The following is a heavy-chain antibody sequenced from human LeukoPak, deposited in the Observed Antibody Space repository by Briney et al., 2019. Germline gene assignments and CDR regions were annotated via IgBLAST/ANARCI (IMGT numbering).Heavy chain of an antibody. D-gene: IGHD1-26*01. CDR2: INHRGST. Sequence: PSETLSLTCDVYGGSFSGYYWSWIRQPPGKGLEWIGEINHRGSTNYNPSLKSRVTISVDTSKNQFSLKLSSVTAADTAVYYCAKVIVGAGFDYWGQGTLVTVSS. J-gene: IGHJ4*02. CDR3: AKVIVGAGFDY. CDR1: GGSFSGYY. V-gene: IGHV4-34*01.